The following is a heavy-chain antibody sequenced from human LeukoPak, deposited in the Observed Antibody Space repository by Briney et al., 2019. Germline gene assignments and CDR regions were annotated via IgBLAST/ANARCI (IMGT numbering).Heavy chain of an antibody. CDR2: IKKDGSEK. CDR1: GFTFSTYW. Sequence: GGSLRLSCAASGFTFSTYWMSWVRQAPGKGLEWVANIKKDGSEKHYVDSVKGRFTISRGDAKNSLYLQMNSLRAEDTAVYYCARGYYYDSSGYYVGNDFDYWGQGTLVTVSS. CDR3: ARGYYYDSSGYYVGNDFDY. J-gene: IGHJ4*02. V-gene: IGHV3-7*05. D-gene: IGHD3-22*01.